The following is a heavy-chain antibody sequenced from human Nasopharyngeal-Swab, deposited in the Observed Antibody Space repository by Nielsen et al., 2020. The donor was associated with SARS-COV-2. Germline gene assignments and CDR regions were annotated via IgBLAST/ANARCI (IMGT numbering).Heavy chain of an antibody. CDR1: GFTFSSYA. J-gene: IGHJ4*02. CDR2: IYSGGSST. CDR3: AKWSHYDFWSGYSN. D-gene: IGHD3-3*01. Sequence: RGSLRLSCAASGFTFSSYAMSWVRQAPGKGLEWVSVIYSGGSSTYYADSVKGRFTISRDNSKNTLYLQMNSLRAEDTAVYYCAKWSHYDFWSGYSNWGQGTLVTVSS. V-gene: IGHV3-23*03.